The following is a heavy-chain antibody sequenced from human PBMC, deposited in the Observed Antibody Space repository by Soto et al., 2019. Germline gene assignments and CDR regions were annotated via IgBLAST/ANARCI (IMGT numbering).Heavy chain of an antibody. CDR2: ISTTSSTI. V-gene: IGHV3-48*02. Sequence: EVQLVESGGGLVQPGGSLRLSCAASGFTFSTYSMNWVRQVPGKGLEWVSYISTTSSTIYYADSVKGRLTISRDNDRDSLYLQMNSLRDEDAAVYYCARDGVGTHDVYDVWGQWTMVTVS. CDR1: GFTFSTYS. CDR3: ARDGVGTHDVYDV. J-gene: IGHJ3*01. D-gene: IGHD6-13*01.